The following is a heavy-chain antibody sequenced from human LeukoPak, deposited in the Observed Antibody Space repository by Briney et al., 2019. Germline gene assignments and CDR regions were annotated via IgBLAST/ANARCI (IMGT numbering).Heavy chain of an antibody. J-gene: IGHJ5*02. CDR3: ARDRQRGLAAAGTRKNWFDP. Sequence: SETLSLTCTVSGGSISSCYWSWIRQPPGKGLEWIGYIYYSGSTNYNPSLKSRVTISVDTSKNQFSLKLSSVTAADTAVYYCARDRQRGLAAAGTRKNWFDPWGQGTLVTVSS. D-gene: IGHD6-13*01. CDR1: GGSISSCY. CDR2: IYYSGST. V-gene: IGHV4-59*01.